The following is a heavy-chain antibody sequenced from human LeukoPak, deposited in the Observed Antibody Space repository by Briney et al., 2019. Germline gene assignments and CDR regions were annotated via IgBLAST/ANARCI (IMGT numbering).Heavy chain of an antibody. Sequence: PGGSLRLSCAASGFTFSSYGMNWVRQAPGKGLEWVSSISSSSSYIYYADSVKGRFTISRDNAKNSLYLQMNSLKAEDTAVYYYARVYSVGLYYFDYWGQGTLVTVSS. CDR3: ARVYSVGLYYFDY. CDR2: ISSSSSYI. V-gene: IGHV3-21*01. CDR1: GFTFSSYG. D-gene: IGHD3/OR15-3a*01. J-gene: IGHJ4*02.